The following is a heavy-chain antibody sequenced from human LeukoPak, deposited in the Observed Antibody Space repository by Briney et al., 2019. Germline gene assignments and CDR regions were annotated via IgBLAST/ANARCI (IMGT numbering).Heavy chain of an antibody. CDR3: ARDGRPNYYYYCMDV. CDR2: IYTSGST. Sequence: PSETLSLTRTVSVGSISSYYWIWIRQPAGKGLEWIGRIYTSGSTNYNPSRKSRVTMSVDTSKNQFSLKLSSVTAADTAVYYCARDGRPNYYYYCMDVWGKGTTVTVFS. D-gene: IGHD2-15*01. V-gene: IGHV4-4*07. CDR1: VGSISSYY. J-gene: IGHJ6*03.